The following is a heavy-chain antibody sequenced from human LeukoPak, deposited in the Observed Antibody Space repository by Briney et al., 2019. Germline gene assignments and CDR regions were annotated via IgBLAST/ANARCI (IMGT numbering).Heavy chain of an antibody. Sequence: SETLSLTCTVSGGSISSYYWSWIRQPAGKGLEWIGRIYTSGSTNYNPSLKSRVTMSVDTSKNQFSLKLSSVTAADTAVYYCARVWFGEPTNWFDPWGQGTLVTVSS. D-gene: IGHD3-10*01. CDR3: ARVWFGEPTNWFDP. CDR1: GGSISSYY. V-gene: IGHV4-4*07. J-gene: IGHJ5*02. CDR2: IYTSGST.